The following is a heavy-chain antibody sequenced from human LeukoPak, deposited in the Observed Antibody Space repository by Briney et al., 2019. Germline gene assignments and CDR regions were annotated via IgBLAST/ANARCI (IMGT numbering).Heavy chain of an antibody. J-gene: IGHJ4*02. D-gene: IGHD3-22*01. CDR3: ARDDYYDSSGYYNY. Sequence: PGGSLRLSCAASGFTFSGYSMNWVRQAPGKGLEWVSYISSSSSTMYYADSVKGRFTISRDNARNSLYLQMNSLRDEDTAVYYCARDDYYDSSGYYNYWGQRTLVTVSS. CDR2: ISSSSSTM. CDR1: GFTFSGYS. V-gene: IGHV3-48*02.